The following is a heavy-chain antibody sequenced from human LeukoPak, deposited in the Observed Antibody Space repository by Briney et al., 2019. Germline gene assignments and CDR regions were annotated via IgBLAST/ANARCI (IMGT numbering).Heavy chain of an antibody. D-gene: IGHD3-22*01. CDR2: INPSGGST. CDR3: ARSFAPLYYYDSSGPETDY. CDR1: GYTFTSYY. Sequence: ASVKVSCKASGYTFTSYYMHWVRQAPGQGLEWMGIINPSGGSTSYAQKFQGRVTMTRDTSTSTVYMELSSLRSEDTAVYYCARSFAPLYYYDSSGPETDYWGQGTLVTVSS. J-gene: IGHJ4*02. V-gene: IGHV1-46*01.